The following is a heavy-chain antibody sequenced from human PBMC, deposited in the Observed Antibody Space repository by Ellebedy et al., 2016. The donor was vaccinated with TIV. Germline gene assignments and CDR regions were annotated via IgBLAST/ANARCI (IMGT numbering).Heavy chain of an antibody. CDR1: GFTFSTYA. J-gene: IGHJ6*02. V-gene: IGHV3-23*01. CDR3: AKVIASMVRGVMNYYYGMDV. D-gene: IGHD3-10*01. Sequence: GESLKISCAASGFTFSTYAMSWVRQAPGKGLEWVSSISGSGGSTYYADSVKGRLTISRDNAKNSLFLQMNSLRAEDTAVYYCAKVIASMVRGVMNYYYGMDVWGQGTTVTVSS. CDR2: ISGSGGST.